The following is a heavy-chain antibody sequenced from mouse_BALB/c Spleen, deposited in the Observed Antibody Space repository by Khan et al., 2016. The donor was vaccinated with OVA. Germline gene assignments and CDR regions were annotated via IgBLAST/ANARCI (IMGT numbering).Heavy chain of an antibody. J-gene: IGHJ3*01. CDR3: TRWSYWFAD. V-gene: IGHV1S22*01. D-gene: IGHD2-12*01. Sequence: LQQSGSELVRPGASVKLSCKASGYTFTSYWMHWVKQRPGQGLEWIGDIYPGSGSTNYDEKFTSKATLTVDTSSSTAYMQLSSLTSEDSAVYYCTRWSYWFADWGQGTLVTVSA. CDR2: IYPGSGST. CDR1: GYTFTSYW.